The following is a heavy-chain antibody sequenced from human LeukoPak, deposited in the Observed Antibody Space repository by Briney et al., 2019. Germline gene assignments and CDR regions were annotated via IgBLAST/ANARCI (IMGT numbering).Heavy chain of an antibody. J-gene: IGHJ3*02. D-gene: IGHD3-22*01. CDR2: INTSGGST. Sequence: ASVKVSCKASGYTFTSYYMHWVRQAPGQGLEWMGIINTSGGSTSYAQKFQGRVTMTRDMSTSTVYMELSSLRSEDTAVYYCARDLADYYDSSGHTGDAFDIWGQGTMVTVSS. CDR1: GYTFTSYY. CDR3: ARDLADYYDSSGHTGDAFDI. V-gene: IGHV1-46*01.